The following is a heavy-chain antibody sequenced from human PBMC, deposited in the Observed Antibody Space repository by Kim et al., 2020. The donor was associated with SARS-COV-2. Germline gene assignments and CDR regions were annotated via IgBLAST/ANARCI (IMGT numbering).Heavy chain of an antibody. CDR2: ISWNSGSI. CDR3: ALITMVRGVSYFDY. V-gene: IGHV3-9*01. CDR1: GFTFDDYA. D-gene: IGHD3-10*01. J-gene: IGHJ4*02. Sequence: GGSLRLSCAASGFTFDDYAMHWVRQAPGKGLEWVSGISWNSGSIGYADSVKGRFTISRDNAKNSLYLQMNSLRAEDTALYYCALITMVRGVSYFDYWGQGTLVTVSS.